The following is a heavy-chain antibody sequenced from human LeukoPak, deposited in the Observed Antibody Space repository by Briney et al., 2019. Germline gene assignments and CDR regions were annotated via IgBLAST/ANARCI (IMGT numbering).Heavy chain of an antibody. CDR2: INPNSGGT. D-gene: IGHD3-22*01. CDR3: ARDRLTYYYDSSGSDAFDI. J-gene: IGHJ3*02. V-gene: IGHV1-2*02. CDR1: GYTFTGYY. Sequence: ASVKVSCKASGYTFTGYYMHWVRQAPGQGLEWMGWINPNSGGTNYAQKFQGRVTMTTDTSTSTAYMELRSLRSDDTAVYYCARDRLTYYYDSSGSDAFDIWGQGTMVTVSS.